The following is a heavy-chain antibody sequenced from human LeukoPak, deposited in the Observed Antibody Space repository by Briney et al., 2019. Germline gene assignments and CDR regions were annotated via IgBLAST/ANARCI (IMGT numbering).Heavy chain of an antibody. J-gene: IGHJ4*02. CDR1: GGSISSGSYY. CDR2: IYTSGGT. CDR3: ARLQSGWFYFDY. Sequence: SQTLSLTCTVSGGSISSGSYYWSWIRQPAGKGLEWIGRIYTSGGTNYNPSLKSRVTISVDTSKNQFSLKLSSVTAADTAVYCCARLQSGWFYFDYWGQGTLVTVSS. D-gene: IGHD6-19*01. V-gene: IGHV4-61*02.